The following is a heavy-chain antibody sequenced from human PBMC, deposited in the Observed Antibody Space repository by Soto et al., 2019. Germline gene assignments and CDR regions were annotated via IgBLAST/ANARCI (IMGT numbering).Heavy chain of an antibody. Sequence: SVKVSCKASGGTFSSYAISWVRQAPGQGLEWMGGISPIFGTANYAQKFQGRVTITADESTSTAYMELSSLRSEDKAVYYCARDSSGSLRYYGMDVWGQGATVTVSS. D-gene: IGHD3-22*01. CDR3: ARDSSGSLRYYGMDV. J-gene: IGHJ6*02. CDR2: ISPIFGTA. V-gene: IGHV1-69*13. CDR1: GGTFSSYA.